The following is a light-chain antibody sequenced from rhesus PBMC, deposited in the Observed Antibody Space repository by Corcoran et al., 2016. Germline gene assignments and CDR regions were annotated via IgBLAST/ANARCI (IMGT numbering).Light chain of an antibody. J-gene: IGKJ2*01. Sequence: DIQMTQSPSSLSASVGDTVTITCRASQGISNKLAWYQQKPGKVPKLLSYYSSTLQSGVPSRFSGRGVGTDFILTISSLQPEDFATYYCQHGYGTPYSFGRGTKVEIK. CDR3: QHGYGTPYS. CDR2: YSS. V-gene: IGKV1S15*01. CDR1: QGISNK.